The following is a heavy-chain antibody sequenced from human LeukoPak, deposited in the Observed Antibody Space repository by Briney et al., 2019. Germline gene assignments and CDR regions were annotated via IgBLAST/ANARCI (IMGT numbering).Heavy chain of an antibody. Sequence: PSETPSLTCTVSGDSISSYYWSWIRQPPGKGLEWIGYIYYSGSTNYNPSLKSRVTISVDTSKNQFSLKLRSVTAADTAVYYCASHSEITSMDVWGQGTTVTVSS. V-gene: IGHV4-59*08. CDR3: ASHSEITSMDV. J-gene: IGHJ6*02. CDR2: IYYSGST. CDR1: GDSISSYY. D-gene: IGHD1-20*01.